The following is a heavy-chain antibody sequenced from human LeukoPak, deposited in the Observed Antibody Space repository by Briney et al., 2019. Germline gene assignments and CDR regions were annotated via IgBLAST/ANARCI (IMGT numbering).Heavy chain of an antibody. CDR3: ARAAVNVRPNHYYYMDV. J-gene: IGHJ6*03. CDR2: INPYNGNT. V-gene: IGHV1-8*01. CDR1: GYTFTSYD. Sequence: ASLKGSCKASGYTFTSYDINWVRQATGQRLEWMGWINPYNGNTGYAQKIEGRVIMTRDPSISTAYLELSSLTSEDTAVYYCARAAVNVRPNHYYYMDVWGKGTTVTVSS.